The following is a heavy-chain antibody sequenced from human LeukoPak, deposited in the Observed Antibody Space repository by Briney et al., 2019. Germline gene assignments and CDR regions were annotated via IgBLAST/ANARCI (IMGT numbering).Heavy chain of an antibody. J-gene: IGHJ4*02. Sequence: GGSLRLSCAASGFTFSSYSMNWVRQAPGKGLEWVPYIRSSSSTIYYADSVKGRFTISRDNAKNSLYLQMNSLRAEDTAVYYCARSNYGDYVDYWGQGTLVTVSS. CDR3: ARSNYGDYVDY. CDR1: GFTFSSYS. D-gene: IGHD4-11*01. CDR2: IRSSSSTI. V-gene: IGHV3-48*01.